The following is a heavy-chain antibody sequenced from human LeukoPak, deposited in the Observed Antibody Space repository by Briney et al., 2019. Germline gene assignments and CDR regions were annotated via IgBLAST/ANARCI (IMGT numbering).Heavy chain of an antibody. CDR2: VYYTGRT. Sequence: SGTLSLTCTVAGGSISSSLYYWGWMPQPPGKGLEWIGSVYYTGRTYYNSSLKHRLTISIDTSKNQLSLKLSSVTEAEAAVYFRARISSVWVKEVYYYIDVWGKGTTGTVSS. J-gene: IGHJ6*03. D-gene: IGHD3-16*02. V-gene: IGHV4-39*07. CDR1: GGSISSSLYY. CDR3: ARISSVWVKEVYYYIDV.